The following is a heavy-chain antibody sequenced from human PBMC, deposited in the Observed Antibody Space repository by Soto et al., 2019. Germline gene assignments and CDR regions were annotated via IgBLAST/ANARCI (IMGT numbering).Heavy chain of an antibody. CDR1: GGSIRSGDYY. D-gene: IGHD3-3*01. V-gene: IGHV4-30-4*01. Sequence: SETLSLTCTVSGGSIRSGDYYWSWIRQPPGKGLEWIGYIYYSGSTYYNPSLKSRVTISVDTSKNQFSLKLSSVTAADTAVYYCARDFQQYYDFWSGYPRGDGMDVWGQGTTVTV. CDR3: ARDFQQYYDFWSGYPRGDGMDV. J-gene: IGHJ6*02. CDR2: IYYSGST.